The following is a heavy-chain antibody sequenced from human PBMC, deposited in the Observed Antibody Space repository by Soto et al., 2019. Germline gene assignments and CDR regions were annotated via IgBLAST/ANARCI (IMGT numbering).Heavy chain of an antibody. CDR1: GFTFSSYA. V-gene: IGHV3-23*01. J-gene: IGHJ6*02. Sequence: GGSLRLSWGASGFTFSSYAMSWVRQAPGKGLEWVSAISGSGGSTYYADSVKGRFTISRDNSKNTLYLQMNSLRAEDTAVYYCATDWPEISYYSYGMDVWAQGPTVTVSS. CDR2: ISGSGGST. CDR3: ATDWPEISYYSYGMDV.